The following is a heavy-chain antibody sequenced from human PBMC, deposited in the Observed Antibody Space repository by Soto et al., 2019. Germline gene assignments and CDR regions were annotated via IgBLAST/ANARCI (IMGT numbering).Heavy chain of an antibody. J-gene: IGHJ6*02. CDR2: INSDGSST. D-gene: IGHD5-12*01. Sequence: GGSLRLSCAASGFTFSDYYMSWIRQAPGKGLEWVSRINSDGSSTSYADSVKGRFTISRDNAKNTLYLQMNSLRAEDTAVYYCAREDSGYAFYYYYYGMDVWGQGTTVTVSS. CDR1: GFTFSDYY. V-gene: IGHV3-74*01. CDR3: AREDSGYAFYYYYYGMDV.